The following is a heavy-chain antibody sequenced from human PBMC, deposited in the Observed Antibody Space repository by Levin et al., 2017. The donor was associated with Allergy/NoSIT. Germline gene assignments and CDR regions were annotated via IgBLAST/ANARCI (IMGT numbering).Heavy chain of an antibody. V-gene: IGHV3-66*01. J-gene: IGHJ6*03. CDR1: GFTVSSNY. CDR2: IYRGGTT. CDR3: ARRYYGLGTYYMDV. Sequence: LSLTCAASGFTVSSNYMSWVRQAPGKGLEWVSLIYRGGTTYYADSLKGRFTISRENSNNTLYLQMNSLRAEDTAVYYCARRYYGLGTYYMDVWGNGTTVTVAS. D-gene: IGHD3-10*01.